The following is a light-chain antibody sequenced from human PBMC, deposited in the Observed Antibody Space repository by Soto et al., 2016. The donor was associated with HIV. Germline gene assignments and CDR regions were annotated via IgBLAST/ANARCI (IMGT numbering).Light chain of an antibody. J-gene: IGLJ3*02. Sequence: SSELTQDPAVSVALGQTVRITCQGDSLRSYYASWYQQKPGQAPVLVIYGKNNRPSGIPDRFSGSSSGNTASLTITGAQAEDEADYYCNSRDSSGNHPWVFGGGTKADRP. CDR1: SLRSYY. V-gene: IGLV3-19*01. CDR2: GKN. CDR3: NSRDSSGNHPWV.